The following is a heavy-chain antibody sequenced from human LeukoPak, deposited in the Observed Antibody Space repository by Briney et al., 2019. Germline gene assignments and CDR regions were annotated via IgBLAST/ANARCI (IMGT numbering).Heavy chain of an antibody. Sequence: GGSLRLSCAASGFIFSSYSMSWIRQAPRKGLEWVSAISGSGGNTYYADSVKGRFTISRDNSKNTLYLQMNSLRAEDTAVYYCAKGGINWFDPWGQGTLVTVSS. CDR2: ISGSGGNT. V-gene: IGHV3-23*01. D-gene: IGHD6-13*01. J-gene: IGHJ5*02. CDR3: AKGGINWFDP. CDR1: GFIFSSYS.